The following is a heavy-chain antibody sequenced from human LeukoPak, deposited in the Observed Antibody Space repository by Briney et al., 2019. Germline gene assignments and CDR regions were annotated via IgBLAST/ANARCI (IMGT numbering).Heavy chain of an antibody. CDR2: IYTSGST. J-gene: IGHJ6*03. CDR3: ARGYKDYYYYYMGV. D-gene: IGHD2-2*02. Sequence: SETLSLXCTVSGGSISSYYWSWIRQPAGKGLEWIGRIYTSGSTNYNPSLKSRVTMSVDTSKNQFSLKLSSVTAADTAVYYCARGYKDYYYYYMGVWGKGTTVTVSS. V-gene: IGHV4-4*07. CDR1: GGSISSYY.